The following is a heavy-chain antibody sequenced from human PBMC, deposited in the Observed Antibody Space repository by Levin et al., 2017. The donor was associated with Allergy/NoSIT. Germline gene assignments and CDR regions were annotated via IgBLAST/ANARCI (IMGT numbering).Heavy chain of an antibody. Sequence: ASVKVSCKASGYTFTGYYMHWVRQAPGQGLEWMGWINPNSGGTNYAQKFQGRVTMTRDTSISTAYMELSRLRSDDTAVYYCARDLGGRGGWYYYGMDVWGQGTTVTVSS. CDR3: ARDLGGRGGWYYYGMDV. CDR2: INPNSGGT. CDR1: GYTFTGYY. D-gene: IGHD6-19*01. J-gene: IGHJ6*02. V-gene: IGHV1-2*02.